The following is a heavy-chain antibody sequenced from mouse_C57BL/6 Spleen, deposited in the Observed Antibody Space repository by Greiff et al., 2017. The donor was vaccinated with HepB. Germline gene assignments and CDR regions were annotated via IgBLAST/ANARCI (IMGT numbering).Heavy chain of an antibody. CDR1: GYAFSSYW. J-gene: IGHJ2*01. CDR2: IYPGDGDT. Sequence: QVQLKESGAELVKPGASVKISCKASGYAFSSYWMNWVKQRPGKGLEWIGQIYPGDGDTNYNGKFKGKATLTADKSSSTAYMQLSSLTSEDSAVYFCARVGDYDVYFDYWGQGTTLTVSS. V-gene: IGHV1-80*01. CDR3: ARVGDYDVYFDY. D-gene: IGHD2-4*01.